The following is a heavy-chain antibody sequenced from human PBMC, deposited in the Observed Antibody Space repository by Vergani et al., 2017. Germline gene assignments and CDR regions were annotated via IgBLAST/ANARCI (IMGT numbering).Heavy chain of an antibody. CDR2: IYPADSDT. CDR3: ARHTTYTDS. CDR1: EYSFGNYW. D-gene: IGHD1-1*01. J-gene: IGHJ4*02. Sequence: EVELVQSGPEMRKPGESLKISCKGSEYSFGNYWIGWVRQMPGKGLEWMGIIYPADSDTRYSPSFQGQVTISADKSISTAFLQWDSLKASDTALYYCARHTTYTDSWGQGTPVTVSS. V-gene: IGHV5-51*01.